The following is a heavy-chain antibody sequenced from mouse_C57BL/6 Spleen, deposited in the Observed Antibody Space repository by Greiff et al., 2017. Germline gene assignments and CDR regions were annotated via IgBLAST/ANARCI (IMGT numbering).Heavy chain of an antibody. J-gene: IGHJ4*01. CDR1: GYTFTDYE. CDR3: TRSPTVVAPVYAMDY. D-gene: IGHD1-1*01. V-gene: IGHV1-15*01. CDR2: IDPETGGT. Sequence: QVQLQQSGAELVRPGASVTLSCKASGYTFTDYEMHWVKQTPVHGLEWIGAIDPETGGTAYNQKFKGKAILTADKSSSTAYMELRSLTSEDSAVYNCTRSPTVVAPVYAMDYWGQGTSVTVSS.